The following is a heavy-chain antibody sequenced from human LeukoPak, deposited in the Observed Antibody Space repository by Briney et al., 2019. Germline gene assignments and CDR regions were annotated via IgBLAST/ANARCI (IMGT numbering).Heavy chain of an antibody. V-gene: IGHV3-33*06. J-gene: IGHJ4*02. Sequence: PGGSLKLSCAASGFTFSSYGMHWVRQAPGKGLEWVADIWYDGSNKYYADSVKGRFTISRDNSKNTLYLQMNSLRAEDTAVYYCAKVAARPTGDYFDYWGQGTLVTVSS. CDR2: IWYDGSNK. D-gene: IGHD6-6*01. CDR3: AKVAARPTGDYFDY. CDR1: GFTFSSYG.